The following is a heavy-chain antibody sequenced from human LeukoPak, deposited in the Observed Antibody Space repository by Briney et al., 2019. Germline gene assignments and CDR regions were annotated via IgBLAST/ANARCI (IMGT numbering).Heavy chain of an antibody. J-gene: IGHJ4*02. Sequence: SETLSLTCTVSGGSISSYYWSWIRQPPGKGLEWIGYIYHSGNTNYNPSLKSRVSMSIDTSKNQFSLKLNSVTAADTAVYFCARGNYGSGSYYVVQFDYWGQGTLVTVSS. D-gene: IGHD3-10*01. V-gene: IGHV4-59*01. CDR3: ARGNYGSGSYYVVQFDY. CDR1: GGSISSYY. CDR2: IYHSGNT.